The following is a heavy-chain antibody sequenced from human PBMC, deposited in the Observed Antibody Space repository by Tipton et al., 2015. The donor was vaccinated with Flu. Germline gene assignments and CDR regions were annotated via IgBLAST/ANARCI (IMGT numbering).Heavy chain of an antibody. CDR2: IYYSGST. Sequence: TLSLTCTVSGVSISSYYWSWIRQPPGKGLEWIGYIYYSGSTNYNPSLKSRVTISVDTSKNQFSLKLSSVTAADTAVYYCARGQGNSGWRYFDYWGQGTLVSVSS. D-gene: IGHD6-19*01. CDR3: ARGQGNSGWRYFDY. CDR1: GVSISSYY. V-gene: IGHV4-59*01. J-gene: IGHJ4*02.